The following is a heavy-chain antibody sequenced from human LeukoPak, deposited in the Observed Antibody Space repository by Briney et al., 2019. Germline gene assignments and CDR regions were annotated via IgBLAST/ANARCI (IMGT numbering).Heavy chain of an antibody. J-gene: IGHJ4*02. CDR3: ARYARSLEYFDY. CDR2: IYYSGST. CDR1: GVSISSGGYY. V-gene: IGHV4-31*03. Sequence: PSETLSLTCTVSGVSISSGGYYWSWIRQHPGKGLEWIRYIYYSGSTYYNPSLKSRVTISVDTSKNHFSLKLSSVTAADTAVYYCARYARSLEYFDYWGQGTLVTVSS. D-gene: IGHD1-1*01.